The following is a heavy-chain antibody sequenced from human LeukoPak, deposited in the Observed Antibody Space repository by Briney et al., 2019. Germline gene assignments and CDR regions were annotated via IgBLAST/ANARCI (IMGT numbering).Heavy chain of an antibody. CDR3: VRHLPCFGCYYYYMDV. CDR1: GGSITSSSYY. CDR2: IYQSGST. Sequence: PSETLSLTCTVSGGSITSSSYYWSWLRQPPGKGLEWIGYIYQSGSTYYNPSLKSRVTTSVDRSKNQFYLNLTSVTAADTAVYYCVRHLPCFGCYYYYMDVWGRGTTVTVSS. J-gene: IGHJ6*03. D-gene: IGHD6-19*01. V-gene: IGHV4-30-2*01.